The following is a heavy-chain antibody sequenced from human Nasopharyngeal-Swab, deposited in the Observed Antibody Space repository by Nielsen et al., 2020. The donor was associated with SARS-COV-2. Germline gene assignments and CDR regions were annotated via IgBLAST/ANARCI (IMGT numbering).Heavy chain of an antibody. V-gene: IGHV3-21*01. CDR2: FIISSTYI. J-gene: IGHJ3*01. D-gene: IGHD5-18*01. CDR3: ARTGYSFGFDAFDV. CDR1: GFTLRSYS. Sequence: GGSLRLSCAASGFTLRSYSMTWVRKAPGKGLEWVSFFIISSTYIYYADSVKGRFTISRDNAKNSLYLQMNSLRAEDTAVYYCARTGYSFGFDAFDVWGQGTMVTVSS.